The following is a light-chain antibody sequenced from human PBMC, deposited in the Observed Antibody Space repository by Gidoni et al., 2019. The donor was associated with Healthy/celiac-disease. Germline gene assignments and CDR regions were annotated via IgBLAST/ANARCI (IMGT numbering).Light chain of an antibody. CDR2: QES. CDR1: ELGDKY. J-gene: IGLJ2*01. Sequence: SYELTQPPSVSVSPGQTASITCSGDELGDKYACWYQQKPGQSPVLVILQESKRPSGIPERFSGSNSGNTATPTISGTQAMDEADYYCQAWDSSPHVVFGGGTKLTVL. V-gene: IGLV3-1*01. CDR3: QAWDSSPHVV.